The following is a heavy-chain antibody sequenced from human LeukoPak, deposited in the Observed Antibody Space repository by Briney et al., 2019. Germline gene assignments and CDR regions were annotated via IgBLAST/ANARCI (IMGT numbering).Heavy chain of an antibody. J-gene: IGHJ4*02. CDR1: GGTFSSYA. CDR2: IIPIFGTA. Sequence: SVKVSCKASGGTFSSYAISWVRQAPGQGLEWMGGIIPIFGTAKYAQKFQRRVTITTDESTSTAYLEMSSLRSGDTAVYYCASESSGYYYAYWGQGTLVTVSS. D-gene: IGHD3-22*01. CDR3: ASESSGYYYAY. V-gene: IGHV1-69*05.